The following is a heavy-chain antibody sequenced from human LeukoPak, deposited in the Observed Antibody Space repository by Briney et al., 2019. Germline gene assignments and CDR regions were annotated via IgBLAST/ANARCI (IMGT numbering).Heavy chain of an antibody. CDR2: ISAYNGNT. CDR1: GYTFTSYG. J-gene: IGHJ4*02. Sequence: GASVKVSCKASGYTFTSYGISWVRQAPGQGLEWMGWISAYNGNTNYAQKFQGRVTMTRDTSISTAYMELSRLRSDDTAVYYCARRGQLVRQFDYWGQGTLVTVSS. D-gene: IGHD6-6*01. CDR3: ARRGQLVRQFDY. V-gene: IGHV1-18*01.